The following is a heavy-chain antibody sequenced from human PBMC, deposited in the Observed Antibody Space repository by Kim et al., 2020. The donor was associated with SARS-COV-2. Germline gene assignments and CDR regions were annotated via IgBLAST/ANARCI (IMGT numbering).Heavy chain of an antibody. CDR1: GLTFSSYA. D-gene: IGHD5-18*01. J-gene: IGHJ6*02. CDR3: VKVGGYSHGYWRNYYYGMDV. Sequence: GGSLRLSCSASGLTFSSYAMHWVRQAPGKGLEFVSGISSNGGNTYYADSVKGRFTISRDNSKNMMYLQMGSLRAEDTALYYCVKVGGYSHGYWRNYYYGMDVWGQGTTVTVSS. CDR2: ISSNGGNT. V-gene: IGHV3-64D*06.